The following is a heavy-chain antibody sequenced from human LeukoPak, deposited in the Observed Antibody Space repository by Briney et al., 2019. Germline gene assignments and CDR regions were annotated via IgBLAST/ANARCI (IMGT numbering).Heavy chain of an antibody. D-gene: IGHD3-3*01. CDR2: IIPIFGTA. V-gene: IGHV1-69*13. Sequence: GASVKVSCKASGGTFSSYAISWVRQAPGQGLEWMGGIIPIFGTANYAQKFQGRVTITADESTSTAYMELSSLRSEDTAVYYCASRDGLEWLFFDYWGQGTPVTVSS. J-gene: IGHJ4*02. CDR3: ASRDGLEWLFFDY. CDR1: GGTFSSYA.